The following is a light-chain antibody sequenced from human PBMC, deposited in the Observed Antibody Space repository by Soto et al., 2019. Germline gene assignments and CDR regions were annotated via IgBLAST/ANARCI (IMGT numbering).Light chain of an antibody. CDR3: RSYTSSSTLV. CDR1: SIDVGGYNY. V-gene: IGLV2-14*01. Sequence: QSALTQPASVSGSPGQSITISCTGTSIDVGGYNYVSWYQQHPGKAPKLMIYDVSNRPSGVSNRFSGSKSGNTASLTISWLQAEDEADYYCRSYTSSSTLVFGTGTKDTVL. J-gene: IGLJ1*01. CDR2: DVS.